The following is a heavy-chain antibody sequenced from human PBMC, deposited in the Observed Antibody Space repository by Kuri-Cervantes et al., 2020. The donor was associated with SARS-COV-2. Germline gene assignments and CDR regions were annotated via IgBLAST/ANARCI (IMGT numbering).Heavy chain of an antibody. CDR2: VSYNGTNK. D-gene: IGHD4-11*01. CDR1: GFNYLNYA. Sequence: GESLKISCTASGFNYLNYAMHWVRQAPGTGLEWVAVVSYNGTNKYYADSVKGRFTISRDNSRNIVYLQMNSPRPEDTAFYYCTREAYDYNMGFDSWGQGTLVTVSS. J-gene: IGHJ4*02. CDR3: TREAYDYNMGFDS. V-gene: IGHV3-30-3*01.